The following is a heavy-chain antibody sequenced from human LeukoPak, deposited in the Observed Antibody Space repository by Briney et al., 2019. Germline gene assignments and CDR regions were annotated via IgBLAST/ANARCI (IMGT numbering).Heavy chain of an antibody. J-gene: IGHJ4*02. Sequence: GGSLRLSCAASGFTFSNYGMHWVRQVPGKGLEWVAAIWFDGIRKYYADSVKGRFTISRDNARNSLYLQMNSLRAEDTAIYYCARTYSTSWCDYWGQGALVTVSS. CDR2: IWFDGIRK. D-gene: IGHD6-13*01. V-gene: IGHV3-33*03. CDR3: ARTYSTSWCDY. CDR1: GFTFSNYG.